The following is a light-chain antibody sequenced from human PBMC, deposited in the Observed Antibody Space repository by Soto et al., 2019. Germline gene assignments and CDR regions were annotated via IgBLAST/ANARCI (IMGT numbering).Light chain of an antibody. Sequence: QSVLAQPASVSGSPGQSSTISCTGTSSDVGGYNYVSWYQQHPGRAPKLMIYEVSNRPSGASNRFSGSKSGNTASLTISGLQAEDEADYYCSSYTSSSTPYAFGTGTKVTVL. CDR2: EVS. CDR3: SSYTSSSTPYA. J-gene: IGLJ1*01. CDR1: SSDVGGYNY. V-gene: IGLV2-14*01.